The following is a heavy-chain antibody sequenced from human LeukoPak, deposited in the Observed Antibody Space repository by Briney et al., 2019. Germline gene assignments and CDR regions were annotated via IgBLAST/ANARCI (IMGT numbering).Heavy chain of an antibody. CDR2: IYYSGTT. V-gene: IGHV4-59*04. J-gene: IGHJ4*02. Sequence: PSETLSLTCTVSGGSISSYYWSWIRQPAGKGLEWIGSIYYSGTTYYNPSLKSRVSMSVDTSKNHFSLNLSSVTAADTAVYYCARYAIAARRGDYFDYWGQGTLVTVSS. D-gene: IGHD6-6*01. CDR1: GGSISSYY. CDR3: ARYAIAARRGDYFDY.